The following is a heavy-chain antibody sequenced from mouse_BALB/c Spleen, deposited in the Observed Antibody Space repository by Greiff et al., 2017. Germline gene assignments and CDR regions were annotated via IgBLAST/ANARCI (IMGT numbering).Heavy chain of an antibody. CDR2: INSNGGST. D-gene: IGHD2-14*01. CDR1: GFTFSSYG. Sequence: EVKLEESGGGLVQPGGSLKLSCAASGFTFSSYGMSWVRQTPDKRLELVATINSNGGSTYYPDSVKGRFTISRDNAKNTLYLQMSSLKSEDTAMYYCAREGVPFAYWGQGTLVTVSA. CDR3: AREGVPFAY. J-gene: IGHJ3*01. V-gene: IGHV5-6-3*01.